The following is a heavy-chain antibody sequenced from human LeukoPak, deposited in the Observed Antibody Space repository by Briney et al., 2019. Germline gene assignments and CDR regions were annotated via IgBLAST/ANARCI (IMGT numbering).Heavy chain of an antibody. CDR2: ISAYNGNT. Sequence: ASVKVSRKASGYTFTSYGISWVRQAPGQGLEWMGWISAYNGNTNYAQKLQGRVTMTTDTSTSTAYMELRSLRSDDTAVYYCARDRVWGYYDSSGYVGADYWGQGTLVTVSS. D-gene: IGHD3-22*01. CDR3: ARDRVWGYYDSSGYVGADY. J-gene: IGHJ4*02. V-gene: IGHV1-18*01. CDR1: GYTFTSYG.